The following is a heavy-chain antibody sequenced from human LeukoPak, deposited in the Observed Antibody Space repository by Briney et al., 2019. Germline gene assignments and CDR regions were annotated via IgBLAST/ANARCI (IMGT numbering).Heavy chain of an antibody. D-gene: IGHD2-15*01. CDR3: AKSGLNRFDY. CDR1: GFTFSSYA. J-gene: IGHJ4*02. Sequence: GGSLRLSCAASGFTFSSYAMSWVRQAPGEGLEWVSSFSGSGGSTYYADSVKGRFTISRDNSKNTLYLQMNSLRAEDTVIYYCAKSGLNRFDYWGQGTLVTVSS. V-gene: IGHV3-23*01. CDR2: FSGSGGST.